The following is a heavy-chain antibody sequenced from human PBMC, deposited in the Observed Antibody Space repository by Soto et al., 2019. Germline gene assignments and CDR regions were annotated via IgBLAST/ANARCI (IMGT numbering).Heavy chain of an antibody. V-gene: IGHV4-34*01. J-gene: IGHJ5*02. CDR3: ARGRRANMLRGLDP. D-gene: IGHD3-10*01. CDR2: INHSGST. Sequence: WTWIRQSPGKGLAWIGEINHSGSTKYNPSLKSRVTMSVDTSKNQFSLYITAVSAADTGVYYCARGRRANMLRGLDPWGQGTLVTVSS.